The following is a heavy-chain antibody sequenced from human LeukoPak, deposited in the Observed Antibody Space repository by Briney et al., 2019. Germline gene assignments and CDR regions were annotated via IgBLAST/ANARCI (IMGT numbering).Heavy chain of an antibody. J-gene: IGHJ1*01. CDR3: ARANVRNWEPPHEYFQH. D-gene: IGHD1-26*01. Sequence: ASVKVSCKASGYTFTGYYMHWVRQAPGQGLEWMGIINPSGGSTSYAQKFQGRVTMTRDTSTSTVYMELSSLRSEDTAVYYCARANVRNWEPPHEYFQHWGQGTLVTVSS. CDR1: GYTFTGYY. CDR2: INPSGGST. V-gene: IGHV1-46*01.